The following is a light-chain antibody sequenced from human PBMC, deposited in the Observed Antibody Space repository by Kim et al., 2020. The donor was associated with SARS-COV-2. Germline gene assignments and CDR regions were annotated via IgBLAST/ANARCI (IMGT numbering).Light chain of an antibody. CDR2: GKN. Sequence: SSELTQDPAVSVALGQTVRITCQGDSLRSYYASWYQQKPGQAPVIVIYGKNNRTSGIPDRFSGSSSGNTASLTITGAQAEDEADYDCNSRDSSGNHLVVFGGGTQLTVL. CDR3: NSRDSSGNHLVV. CDR1: SLRSYY. V-gene: IGLV3-19*01. J-gene: IGLJ2*01.